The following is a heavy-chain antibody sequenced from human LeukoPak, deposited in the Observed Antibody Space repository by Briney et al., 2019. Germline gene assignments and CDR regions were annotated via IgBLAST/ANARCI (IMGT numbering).Heavy chain of an antibody. J-gene: IGHJ1*01. V-gene: IGHV4-38-2*02. CDR3: ARESSGWYDQYFQH. D-gene: IGHD6-19*01. CDR1: GYSISSGYY. CDR2: IYHSGST. Sequence: SETLSLTCAVSGYSISSGYYWGWIRQPPGKGLEWIGSIYHSGSTYYNPSLKSRVTISVDTSKNQFSLKLSSVTAADTAVYYCARESSGWYDQYFQHWGQGTPVTVSS.